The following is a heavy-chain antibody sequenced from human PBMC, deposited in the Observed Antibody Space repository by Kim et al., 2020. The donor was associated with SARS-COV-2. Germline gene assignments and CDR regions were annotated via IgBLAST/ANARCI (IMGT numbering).Heavy chain of an antibody. V-gene: IGHV1-69*13. J-gene: IGHJ6*01. CDR2: IIPIFVTA. CDR3: ARDPYSGSYSYYYYGMDV. CDR1: GGTFSSYA. Sequence: SVKVSCKASGGTFSSYAISWVRQAPGQGLEWMGGIIPIFVTANYAQKFQGRVTITADESTSTAYMELSSLRSEDTAVYYCARDPYSGSYSYYYYGMDVWGQGTTVTVSS. D-gene: IGHD1-26*01.